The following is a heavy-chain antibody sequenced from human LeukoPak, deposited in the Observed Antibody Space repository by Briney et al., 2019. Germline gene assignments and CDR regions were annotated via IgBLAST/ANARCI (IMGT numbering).Heavy chain of an antibody. Sequence: TGGSLRLSCAASGFTFSSYAMSWVRQAPGKGLEWVSTISGSGGSTYYADSVKGRFPISRDNSKNTLYLQMNSLRAEDTAVYYCAKGKTYSGYDLWGQGTLVTVSS. CDR3: AKGKTYSGYDL. CDR1: GFTFSSYA. D-gene: IGHD5-12*01. J-gene: IGHJ4*02. V-gene: IGHV3-23*01. CDR2: ISGSGGST.